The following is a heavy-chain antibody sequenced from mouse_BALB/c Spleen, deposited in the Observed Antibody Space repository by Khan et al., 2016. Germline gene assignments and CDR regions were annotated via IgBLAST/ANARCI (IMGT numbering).Heavy chain of an antibody. CDR2: IDPETGGT. D-gene: IGHD2-1*01. Sequence: QVRLQQSGAELVRPGASVTLSCKASGYTFSDYEMHWVKQTPVHGLQWIGSIDPETGGTAYNQKFKGQATLTAGRSSSTSYMELRRLTSEDSAVYYCTRKRICYGTDDVDAGGQGTTLTVSS. CDR3: TRKRICYGTDDVDA. V-gene: IGHV1-15*01. CDR1: GYTFSDYE. J-gene: IGHJ2*01.